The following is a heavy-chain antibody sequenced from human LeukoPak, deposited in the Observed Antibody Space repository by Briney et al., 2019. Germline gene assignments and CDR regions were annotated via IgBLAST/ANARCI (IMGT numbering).Heavy chain of an antibody. V-gene: IGHV3-30*04. CDR3: ARDSLRIPWAFDY. CDR2: ISYDGSNK. Sequence: GRSLRLSCAASGFTFSSYAMHWVRQAPGKGLEWVAVISYDGSNKYYADSVKGRFTISRDNSKNTLYLQMNSLRAEDTAVYYCARDSLRIPWAFDYWGQGTLVTVFS. J-gene: IGHJ4*02. D-gene: IGHD2-15*01. CDR1: GFTFSSYA.